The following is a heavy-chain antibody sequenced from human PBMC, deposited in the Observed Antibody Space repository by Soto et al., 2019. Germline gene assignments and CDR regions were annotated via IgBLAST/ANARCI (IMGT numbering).Heavy chain of an antibody. J-gene: IGHJ5*02. D-gene: IGHD4-17*01. Sequence: YWIGWVRQMPGKGLEWIGYIYYSGSTYYNPSLKSRVTISVDTSKNQFSLKLSSVTAADTAVYYCARARITMTTVTNWFDPWGQGTLVTVSS. CDR3: ARARITMTTVTNWFDP. CDR1: Y. V-gene: IGHV4-31*02. CDR2: IYYSGST.